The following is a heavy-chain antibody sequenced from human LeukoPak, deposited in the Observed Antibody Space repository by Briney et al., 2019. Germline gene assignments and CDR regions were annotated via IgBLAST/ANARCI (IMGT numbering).Heavy chain of an antibody. Sequence: GGSLRLSCAASGFTFSSYGMHWVRQAPGKGLEWVASIRYDGSNKYYADSVKGRFTISRDNSKNTLYLQMNSLRAEDTAVYYCAKHLGAVPAAMRFYYYYYYGMDVWGPGTTVTVSS. CDR3: AKHLGAVPAAMRFYYYYYYGMDV. CDR1: GFTFSSYG. D-gene: IGHD2-2*01. J-gene: IGHJ6*02. CDR2: IRYDGSNK. V-gene: IGHV3-30*02.